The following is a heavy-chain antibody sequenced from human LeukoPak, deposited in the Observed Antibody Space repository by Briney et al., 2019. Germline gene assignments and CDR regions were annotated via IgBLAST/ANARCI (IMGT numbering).Heavy chain of an antibody. CDR3: ARALFIAGRDVTFDY. J-gene: IGHJ4*02. CDR1: GGSFSGYY. Sequence: SETLSLTCAVYGGSFSGYYWSWIRQPPGKGLEWIGEINHSGSTNYNPSLKSRVTISVDTSKNQFSLQLNSVTPEDTAVYYCARALFIAGRDVTFDYWGQGTLVTVSS. V-gene: IGHV4-34*01. CDR2: INHSGST. D-gene: IGHD5-24*01.